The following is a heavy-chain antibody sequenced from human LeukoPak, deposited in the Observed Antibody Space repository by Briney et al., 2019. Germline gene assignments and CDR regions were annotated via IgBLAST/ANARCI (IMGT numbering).Heavy chain of an antibody. CDR3: ARVPDDLAYCGGDCSHGWFDP. Sequence: SETLSLTCTVSGGSISSYYWSWIRQPPGKGLEWIGYIYYSGSTNYNPSLKSRVTISVDTSKNQFSLKLSSVTAADTAVYYCARVPDDLAYCGGDCSHGWFDPWGQGTLVTVSS. D-gene: IGHD2-21*02. J-gene: IGHJ5*02. CDR1: GGSISSYY. V-gene: IGHV4-59*01. CDR2: IYYSGST.